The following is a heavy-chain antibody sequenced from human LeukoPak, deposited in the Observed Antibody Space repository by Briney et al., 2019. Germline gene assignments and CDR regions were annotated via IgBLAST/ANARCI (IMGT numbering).Heavy chain of an antibody. CDR3: AREFRLVVPAAYNWFDP. V-gene: IGHV4-59*01. D-gene: IGHD2-2*01. CDR2: IYYNGST. Sequence: KPSETLSLTCTVSGGSISSYYWRWIRQPPGKGLEWIGYIYYNGSTNYNPSRKSRVIISVDTSKNQFSLKLSSVTDADTAVYYCAREFRLVVPAAYNWFDPWGQGTLVTVSS. CDR1: GGSISSYY. J-gene: IGHJ5*02.